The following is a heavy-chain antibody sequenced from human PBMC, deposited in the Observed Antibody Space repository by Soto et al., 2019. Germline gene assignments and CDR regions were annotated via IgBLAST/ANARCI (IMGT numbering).Heavy chain of an antibody. D-gene: IGHD6-6*01. V-gene: IGHV5-10-1*01. J-gene: IGHJ6*02. Sequence: PGDSLKISCKGSGYSFTSYWISWVRQMPGKGLEWMGRIDPSDSYTNYSPSFQGHVTISADKSISTAYLQWSSLKASDTAMYYCASAFDSSSSKVIQYYYYGMDVWGQGTTVNVS. CDR2: IDPSDSYT. CDR3: ASAFDSSSSKVIQYYYYGMDV. CDR1: GYSFTSYW.